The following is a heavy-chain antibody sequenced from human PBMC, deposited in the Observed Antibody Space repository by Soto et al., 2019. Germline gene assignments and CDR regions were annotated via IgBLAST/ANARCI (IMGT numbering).Heavy chain of an antibody. J-gene: IGHJ6*02. D-gene: IGHD5-12*01. Sequence: GASVKVSCKASGYTFTSYHMHWVRQAPGQGLEWMGIINPSGGSTSYAQKFQGRVTMTRDTSTSTVYMELSSLRSEDTAVYYCAIAPYSGYDPYYYYGMDVWGQGTTVTVSS. CDR3: AIAPYSGYDPYYYYGMDV. CDR2: INPSGGST. CDR1: GYTFTSYH. V-gene: IGHV1-46*01.